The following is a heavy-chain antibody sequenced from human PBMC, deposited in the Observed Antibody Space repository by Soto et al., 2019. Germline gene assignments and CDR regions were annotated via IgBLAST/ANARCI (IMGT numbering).Heavy chain of an antibody. CDR2: IDHSGST. D-gene: IGHD2-8*02. CDR1: GGSFSGYY. Sequence: QVQLQQWGAGLLKPSETLSLTCAVYGGSFSGYYWTWIRQPPGTGLEWIGEIDHSGSTTYNPSLKSRVTISVDTSNNQISLKLTAVTAADTAVYYCARDKITGLFDYWCQGTLVTVSS. V-gene: IGHV4-34*01. CDR3: ARDKITGLFDY. J-gene: IGHJ4*02.